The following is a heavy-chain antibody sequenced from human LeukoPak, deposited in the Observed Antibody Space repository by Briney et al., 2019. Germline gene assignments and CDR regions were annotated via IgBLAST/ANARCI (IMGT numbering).Heavy chain of an antibody. V-gene: IGHV3-53*01. J-gene: IGHJ4*02. CDR3: ARRTTVTPRLD. CDR1: GFTVSSNY. D-gene: IGHD4-17*01. Sequence: GGSLRLSCAASGFTVSSNYMSWVRQAPGKGLEWVSVIYSGGSTYYADSVKGRFTISRDNSKNTLYLQMNSLRAEDTAVYYCARRTTVTPRLDWGQGTLVTVSS. CDR2: IYSGGST.